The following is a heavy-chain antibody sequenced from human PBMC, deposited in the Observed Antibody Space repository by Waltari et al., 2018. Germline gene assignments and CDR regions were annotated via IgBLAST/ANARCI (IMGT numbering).Heavy chain of an antibody. J-gene: IGHJ3*02. CDR3: ARATIFGVVTPFDI. CDR2: IIPIFGTA. V-gene: IGHV1-69*12. D-gene: IGHD3-3*01. CDR1: GGTFSSYA. Sequence: QVQLVQSGAEVKKPGSSVKVSCKASGGTFSSYAISWVRQAPGQGLEWMGGIIPIFGTANYAQKFQGRVTITADESTSTAYRELSSLRSEDTAVYYCARATIFGVVTPFDIWGQGTMVTVSS.